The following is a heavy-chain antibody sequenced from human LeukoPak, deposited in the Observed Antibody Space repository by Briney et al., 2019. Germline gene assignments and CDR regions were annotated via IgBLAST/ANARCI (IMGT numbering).Heavy chain of an antibody. V-gene: IGHV1-58*01. J-gene: IGHJ6*03. CDR1: GFTFTSSA. D-gene: IGHD3-3*01. CDR2: IVVGSGNT. CDR3: AADRPTREYYDFWSGPWPYYMDV. Sequence: ASVKVSCKASGFTFTSSAVQWVRQARGQRLEWIGWIVVGSGNTNYAQKFQERVTITRDMSTSTAYMELSSLRSEDTAVYYCAADRPTREYYDFWSGPWPYYMDVWGKGTTVTVSS.